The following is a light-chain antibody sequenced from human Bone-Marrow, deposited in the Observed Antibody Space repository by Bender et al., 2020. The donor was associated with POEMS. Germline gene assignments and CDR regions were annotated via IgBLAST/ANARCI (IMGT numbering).Light chain of an antibody. CDR1: SSNIGAHA. Sequence: QSVLTQPPSASGTPGQRVTISCSGGSSNIGAHAVNWYQHLPGTAPKLRIDSSHRRPSEVPDRFSGSRSGTSASLAISGLQSEDESDYYCAVWDDSLNGWVFGGGTKLTVL. CDR2: SSH. CDR3: AVWDDSLNGWV. J-gene: IGLJ3*02. V-gene: IGLV1-44*01.